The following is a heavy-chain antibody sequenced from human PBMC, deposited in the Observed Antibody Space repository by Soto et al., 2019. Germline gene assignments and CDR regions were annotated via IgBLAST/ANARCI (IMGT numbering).Heavy chain of an antibody. J-gene: IGHJ6*04. CDR3: ARSGDGQTLDV. CDR1: GGTFSSYA. Sequence: SVKVSCKASGGTFSSYAISWVRQAPGQGLEWMGGIIPIFGTANYAQKFQGRVTITADGSTSTAYMELSSLRSEDTAVYYCARSGDGQTLDVWGKGTPGNVSS. CDR2: IIPIFGTA. D-gene: IGHD4-17*01. V-gene: IGHV1-69*13.